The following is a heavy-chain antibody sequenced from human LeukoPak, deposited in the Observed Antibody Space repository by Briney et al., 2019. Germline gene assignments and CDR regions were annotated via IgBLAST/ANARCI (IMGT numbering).Heavy chain of an antibody. J-gene: IGHJ5*02. CDR2: IYNGVNT. CDR1: GASVSSASY. CDR3: ARSRAFNSGAFDP. Sequence: SETLSLTCTVSGASVSSASYWTGMRQPSGKGVEGIAHIYNGVNTNYNPSLKSRVTISVDTSKNQFSLRLNSVTAADTAVYYCARSRAFNSGAFDPWGQGSLVTVSS. V-gene: IGHV4-61*01. D-gene: IGHD1-26*01.